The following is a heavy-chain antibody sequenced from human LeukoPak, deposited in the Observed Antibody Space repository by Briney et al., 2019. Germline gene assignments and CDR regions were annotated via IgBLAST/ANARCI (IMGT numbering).Heavy chain of an antibody. CDR1: GFTFSSYA. CDR2: ISSSSSYI. Sequence: GGSLRLSCAASGFTFSSYAMSWVRQAPGKGLEWVSSISSSSSYIYYADSVKGRFTISRDNAKNSLYLQMNSPRAEDTAVYYCARDAGPYCSSTSCYTILMDVWGKGTTVTVSS. J-gene: IGHJ6*03. V-gene: IGHV3-21*01. CDR3: ARDAGPYCSSTSCYTILMDV. D-gene: IGHD2-2*02.